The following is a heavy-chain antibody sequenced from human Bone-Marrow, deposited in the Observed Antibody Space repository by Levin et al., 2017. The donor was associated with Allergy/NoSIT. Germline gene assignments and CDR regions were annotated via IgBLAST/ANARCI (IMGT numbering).Heavy chain of an antibody. D-gene: IGHD4-17*01. V-gene: IGHV3-30*18. CDR1: GFTFSSYG. CDR3: AKEGGDYVLYYYGMDV. CDR2: ISYDGSNK. J-gene: IGHJ6*02. Sequence: GESLKISCAASGFTFSSYGMHWVRQAPGKGLEWVAVISYDGSNKYYADSVKGRFTISRDNSKNTLYLQMNSLRAEDTAVYYCAKEGGDYVLYYYGMDVWGQGTTVTVSS.